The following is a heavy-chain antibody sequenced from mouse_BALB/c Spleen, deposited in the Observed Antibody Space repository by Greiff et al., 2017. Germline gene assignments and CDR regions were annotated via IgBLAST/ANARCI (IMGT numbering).Heavy chain of an antibody. CDR2: IYPGSGNT. Sequence: VQLQQSGAELARPGASVKLSCKASGYTFTDYYINWVKQRTGQGLEWIGEIYPGSGNTYYNEKFKGKATLTADKSSSTAYMQLSSLTSEDSAVYFCARCLYYYGSSPFAYWGQGTLVTVSA. J-gene: IGHJ3*01. V-gene: IGHV1-77*01. D-gene: IGHD1-1*01. CDR3: ARCLYYYGSSPFAY. CDR1: GYTFTDYY.